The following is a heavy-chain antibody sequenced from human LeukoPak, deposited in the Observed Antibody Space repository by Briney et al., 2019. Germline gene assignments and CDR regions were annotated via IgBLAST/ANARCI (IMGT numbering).Heavy chain of an antibody. CDR1: GYSFTTYW. D-gene: IGHD6-25*01. J-gene: IGHJ4*02. V-gene: IGHV5-51*01. CDR3: ARHVHGYYFDF. Sequence: GESLKISCKGSGYSFTTYWIGWVRQRPGRVLEWMGMIYPSDSDTRYSPAFQGQVTFSTDKSSGTAYLQWSSLKASDTAIYYCARHVHGYYFDFWGQGTLVTVSS. CDR2: IYPSDSDT.